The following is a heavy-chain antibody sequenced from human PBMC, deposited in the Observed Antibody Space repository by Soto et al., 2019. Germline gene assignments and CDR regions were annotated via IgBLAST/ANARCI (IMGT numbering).Heavy chain of an antibody. CDR2: MNPNSGNT. V-gene: IGHV1-8*01. CDR1: GYTFTRYD. J-gene: IGHJ3*02. D-gene: IGHD4-17*01. CDR3: ARSTTVTTTDDAFDI. Sequence: ASVQGSCKASGYTFTRYDVNWVRQATGQGLEWMGWMNPNSGNTGYAQKFQGRVTMTRNTSISTAYMELSSLRSEDTAVYYCARSTTVTTTDDAFDIWGQGTMVTVS.